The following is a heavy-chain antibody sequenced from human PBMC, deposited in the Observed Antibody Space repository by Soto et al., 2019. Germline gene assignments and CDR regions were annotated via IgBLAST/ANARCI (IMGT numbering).Heavy chain of an antibody. CDR2: IGTAGDT. V-gene: IGHV3-13*01. Sequence: GGSLRLSCAASGFTFSSYDMHWVRQATGKGLEWVSAIGTAGDTYYPGSVKGRFTISRENAKNSLYLQMNSLRAEDTAVYYCARDSPVYYGMDVWGQGTTVTVS. CDR3: ARDSPVYYGMDV. J-gene: IGHJ6*02. CDR1: GFTFSSYD.